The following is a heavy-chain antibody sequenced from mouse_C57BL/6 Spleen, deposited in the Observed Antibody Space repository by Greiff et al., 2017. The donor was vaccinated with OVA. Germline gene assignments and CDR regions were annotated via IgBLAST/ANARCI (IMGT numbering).Heavy chain of an antibody. CDR1: GFNIKDDY. CDR3: TTSYSKGAWFAY. Sequence: EVKLKESGAELVRPGASVKLSCTASGFNIKDDYMHWVKQRPEQGLEWIGWIDPENGDTEYASKFQGKATITADTSSNTAYLQLSSLTSEDTAVYYCTTSYSKGAWFAYGGQGTLVTVSA. D-gene: IGHD2-5*01. V-gene: IGHV14-4*01. CDR2: IDPENGDT. J-gene: IGHJ3*01.